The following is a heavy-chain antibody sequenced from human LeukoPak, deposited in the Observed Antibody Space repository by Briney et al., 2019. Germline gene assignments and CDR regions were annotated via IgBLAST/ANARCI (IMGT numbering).Heavy chain of an antibody. V-gene: IGHV4-34*01. CDR1: GGSISSYY. J-gene: IGHJ2*01. D-gene: IGHD2-15*01. CDR2: INHRGST. CDR3: ARRRVVVVAATVPSLKRYWYFDL. Sequence: SETLSLTCTVSGGSISSYYWSWIRQPPGKGLEWMGEINHRGSTNYNPSLKSRVTISVDTSKNQFSLKLSSVTAADTAVYYCARRRVVVVAATVPSLKRYWYFDLWGRGTLVTVSS.